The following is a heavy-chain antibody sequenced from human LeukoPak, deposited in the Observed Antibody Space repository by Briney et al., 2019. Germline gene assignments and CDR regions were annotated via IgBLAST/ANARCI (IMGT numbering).Heavy chain of an antibody. CDR2: IYYSGST. D-gene: IGHD3-3*01. CDR1: GGSISSYY. Sequence: SETLSLTXTVSGGSISSYYWSWIRQPPGKGLEWIGYIYYSGSTNYNPSLKRRVTISVDTSKNQFSLKLSSVTAADTAVYYCARDGDFWSGSWFDPWGQGTLVTVSS. V-gene: IGHV4-59*01. J-gene: IGHJ5*02. CDR3: ARDGDFWSGSWFDP.